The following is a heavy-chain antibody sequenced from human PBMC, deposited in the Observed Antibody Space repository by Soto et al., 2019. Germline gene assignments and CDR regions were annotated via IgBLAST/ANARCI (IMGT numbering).Heavy chain of an antibody. CDR3: ARHGEGDGYNDYYYYYGMDV. J-gene: IGHJ6*02. Sequence: GESLKISCNGSGYIFTSYWIGWVRQMPGKGLEWMGIIYPGDSDTRYSPSFQGQVTISADKSISTAYLQWSSLKASDTAMYYCARHGEGDGYNDYYYYYGMDVWGQGTTVTVSS. V-gene: IGHV5-51*01. D-gene: IGHD5-12*01. CDR2: IYPGDSDT. CDR1: GYIFTSYW.